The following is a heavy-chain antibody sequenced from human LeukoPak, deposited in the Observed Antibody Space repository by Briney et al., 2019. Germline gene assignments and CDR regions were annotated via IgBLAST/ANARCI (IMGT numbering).Heavy chain of an antibody. V-gene: IGHV3-30-3*01. Sequence: GGSLRLSCAASGFTFSSYSMSWVRQAPGKGLEWVAVISYDGSNIQYADSVKGRFTISRDNSKNTLYLQMNSLSGEDTAVHYCARGGANFFDFWGQGALVTVSS. J-gene: IGHJ4*02. CDR1: GFTFSSYS. CDR2: ISYDGSNI. CDR3: ARGGANFFDF. D-gene: IGHD2-8*01.